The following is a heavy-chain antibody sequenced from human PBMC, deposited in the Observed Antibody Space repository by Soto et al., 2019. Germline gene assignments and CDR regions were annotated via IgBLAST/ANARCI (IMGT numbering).Heavy chain of an antibody. D-gene: IGHD6-25*01. CDR3: VREMWTRSGPQNFLDY. CDR1: GYTFTIYE. J-gene: IGHJ4*02. V-gene: IGHV1-3*01. Sequence: ASVKVSCKASGYTFTIYEIYWVRQAPGQKLEWMGWINVGNGNTKYSQKFQGRLTITRDTSASTAYMELRGLTFDDTAIYYCVREMWTRSGPQNFLDYWGLGALVTVSS. CDR2: INVGNGNT.